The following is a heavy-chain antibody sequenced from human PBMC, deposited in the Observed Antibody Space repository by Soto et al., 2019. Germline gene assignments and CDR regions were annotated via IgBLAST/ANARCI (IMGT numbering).Heavy chain of an antibody. CDR2: IYYSGST. CDR1: GCSISSYY. CDR3: ARQVTIRAAAGWYNWFDP. Sequence: QVQLQESGPGLVKPSETLSLTCTVSGCSISSYYWSWIRQPPGKGLARIGYIYYSGSTNYNPSLKRRVTISVDTFKNQFFLKLSSVTAADTAVYYCARQVTIRAAAGWYNWFDPRGQGTLVTVSS. D-gene: IGHD6-13*01. J-gene: IGHJ5*02. V-gene: IGHV4-59*08.